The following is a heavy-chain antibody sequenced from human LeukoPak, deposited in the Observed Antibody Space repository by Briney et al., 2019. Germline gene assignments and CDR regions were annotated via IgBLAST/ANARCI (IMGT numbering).Heavy chain of an antibody. J-gene: IGHJ4*02. CDR2: IYYSGST. CDR3: ASSPVWSGDPMGYFDY. CDR1: GGSISSFY. Sequence: SETLSLTCTVSGGSISSFYWSWLRQPPEKGLEWLGYIYYSGSTNYNPSLKSRVTMSVDTSKDQFSLKLSSVTAADTAVYYCASSPVWSGDPMGYFDYWGQGTLVTVSS. V-gene: IGHV4-59*01. D-gene: IGHD3-10*01.